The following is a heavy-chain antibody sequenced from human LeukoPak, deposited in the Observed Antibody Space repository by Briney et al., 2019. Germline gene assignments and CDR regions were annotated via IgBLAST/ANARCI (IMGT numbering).Heavy chain of an antibody. CDR2: ISSSSSYI. CDR3: ARVRYDILTGGYYFDY. CDR1: GFTFSSYS. V-gene: IGHV3-21*01. J-gene: IGHJ4*02. Sequence: GGSLRLSCAASGFTFSSYSMNWVRQAPGKGLEWVSSISSSSSYIYYADSVKGRFTISRDNAKNSLYLQMNSLRAEDTAVYHCARVRYDILTGGYYFDYWGQGTLVTVSS. D-gene: IGHD3-9*01.